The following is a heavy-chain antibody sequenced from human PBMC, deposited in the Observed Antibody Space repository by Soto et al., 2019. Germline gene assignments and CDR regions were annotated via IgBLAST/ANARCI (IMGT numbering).Heavy chain of an antibody. CDR2: IYYSGST. CDR1: GGSISSGGYY. J-gene: IGHJ6*02. V-gene: IGHV4-31*03. Sequence: QVQLQESGPGLVKPSQTLSLTCTVSGGSISSGGYYWSWIRQHPGKGLEWIGYIYYSGSTYYNPSLKSRVTISVDTSKNQFSLKLSSVTAADTAVYYCARDRGVVAVEWLYGMDVWGQGTTVTVSS. CDR3: ARDRGVVAVEWLYGMDV. D-gene: IGHD3-3*01.